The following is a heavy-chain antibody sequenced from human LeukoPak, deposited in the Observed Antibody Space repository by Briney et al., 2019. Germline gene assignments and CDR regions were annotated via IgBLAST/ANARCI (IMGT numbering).Heavy chain of an antibody. Sequence: GGSLRLSCAASGFTVSSNYMSWVRQAPGKGLGWVAVIAYDGSTKYYADSVKGRFTISRDNSHNTVDLQMNSLTAEDMAVYFCAKSYCSGGSCYSWSVDYWGQGTLVTVSP. D-gene: IGHD2-15*01. CDR2: IAYDGSTK. CDR3: AKSYCSGGSCYSWSVDY. J-gene: IGHJ4*02. V-gene: IGHV3-30*18. CDR1: GFTVSSNY.